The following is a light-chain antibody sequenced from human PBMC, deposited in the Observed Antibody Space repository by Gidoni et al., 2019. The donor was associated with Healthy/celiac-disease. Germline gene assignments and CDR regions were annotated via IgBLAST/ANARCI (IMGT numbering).Light chain of an antibody. J-gene: IGKJ4*01. CDR2: DAS. Sequence: EIVLTQSPATLYLSPGERATLSCRASQSVSSYLAWYQQKPGQAPRLLIYDASNRATGIPARFSGSGSGTDFTLTISSLEPEDFAVYYCQQRSNLGLTFGGGTKVEIK. CDR1: QSVSSY. V-gene: IGKV3-11*01. CDR3: QQRSNLGLT.